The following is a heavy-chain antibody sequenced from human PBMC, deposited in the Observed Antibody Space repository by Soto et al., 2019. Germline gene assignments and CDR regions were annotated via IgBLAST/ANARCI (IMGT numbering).Heavy chain of an antibody. D-gene: IGHD2-2*01. V-gene: IGHV4-34*01. Sequence: SETLSLTCAVYGGSFSGYYWTWIRQPPGTGLEWIGEINHSGSTNYNPSLKSRVTISVDTSKNQFSLKLSSVTAADTAVYYCARDLIVLVPAALSHYYYGMDVWGQGTTVTVSS. CDR2: INHSGST. J-gene: IGHJ6*02. CDR1: GGSFSGYY. CDR3: ARDLIVLVPAALSHYYYGMDV.